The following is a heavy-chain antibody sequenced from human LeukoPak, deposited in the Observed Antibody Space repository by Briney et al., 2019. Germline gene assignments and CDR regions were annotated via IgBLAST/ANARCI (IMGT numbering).Heavy chain of an antibody. J-gene: IGHJ4*02. CDR3: ARSRGWLQSHPLGY. Sequence: SETLSLTCAVYGGSFSGYYWSWIRQPPGKGLEWIGEIHHSGSTNYNPSLKSRVTISVDTSKNQFSLKLSSVTAADTAVYYCARSRGWLQSHPLGYWGQGTLVTVPS. D-gene: IGHD5-24*01. V-gene: IGHV4-34*01. CDR2: IHHSGST. CDR1: GGSFSGYY.